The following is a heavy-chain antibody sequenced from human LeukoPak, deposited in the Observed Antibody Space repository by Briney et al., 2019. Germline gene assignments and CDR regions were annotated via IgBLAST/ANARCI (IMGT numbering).Heavy chain of an antibody. CDR3: AKGYYFDY. J-gene: IGHJ4*02. CDR2: IWSDGINK. Sequence: GGSLRLSCAASGFTFSNYGIHWVRQAPGKGLEWVAVIWSDGINKYYVDSVKGRFTNSRDNSKNTLYLQMNSLRAEDTAVYYCAKGYYFDYWGQGTLVTVSS. CDR1: GFTFSNYG. V-gene: IGHV3-30*02.